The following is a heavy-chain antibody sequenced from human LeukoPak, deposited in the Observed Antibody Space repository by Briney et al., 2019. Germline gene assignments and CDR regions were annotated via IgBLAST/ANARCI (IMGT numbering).Heavy chain of an antibody. J-gene: IGHJ4*02. CDR1: GFTFSSYA. Sequence: GGSLRLSCAASGFTFSSYAMSWVRQAPGKGLEWVAVISYDGSNKYYADSVKGRFTISRDNSKNTLYLQMNSLRAEDTAVYYCARGPYSSSSEYNYWGQGTLVTVSS. CDR2: ISYDGSNK. D-gene: IGHD6-6*01. CDR3: ARGPYSSSSEYNY. V-gene: IGHV3-30-3*01.